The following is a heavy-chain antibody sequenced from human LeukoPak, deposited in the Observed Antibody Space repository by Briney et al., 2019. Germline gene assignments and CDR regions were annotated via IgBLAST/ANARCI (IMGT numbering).Heavy chain of an antibody. V-gene: IGHV1-8*01. CDR3: ARTYYDFWSGYRNYYYYYMDV. CDR1: GYTFTSYD. Sequence: GASVKVSCKASGYTFTSYDINWVRQATGQGLEWMGWMNPNSGNTGYAQKFQGRVTMTRNTSISTAYMELSSLRSEDTAVYYCARTYYDFWSGYRNYYYYYMDVWGKGTTVTLSS. CDR2: MNPNSGNT. J-gene: IGHJ6*03. D-gene: IGHD3-3*01.